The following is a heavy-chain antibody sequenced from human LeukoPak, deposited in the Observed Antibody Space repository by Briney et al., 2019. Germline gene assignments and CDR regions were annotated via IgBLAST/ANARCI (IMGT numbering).Heavy chain of an antibody. J-gene: IGHJ4*02. CDR2: INPNSGGT. CDR3: ARSEDFCTGGVCYFH. CDR1: GYTFTGYY. D-gene: IGHD2-8*02. Sequence: ASVKVSCKASGYTFTGYYMHWLRQAPGQGLEWMGWINPNSGGTNYAQKFQGRVTMTRDTSISRAYMELSRLRSDDTAVYYCARSEDFCTGGVCYFHWGQGTLVTVSS. V-gene: IGHV1-2*02.